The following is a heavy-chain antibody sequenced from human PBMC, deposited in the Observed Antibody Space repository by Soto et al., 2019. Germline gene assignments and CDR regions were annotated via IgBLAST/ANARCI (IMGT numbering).Heavy chain of an antibody. CDR1: GFSTSSFG. D-gene: IGHD3-3*01. J-gene: IGHJ4*02. CDR3: ARDTFAGPDF. Sequence: EVQLVEYGGGLVQPGGSLRLSCAAAGFSTSSFGLNWLRQAPGKGLEWLSYITSAGTGNYYADSVKGRFTISKDSAKNSLYLQMNSLRDEDTAVYYCARDTFAGPDFWGQGTLVTVSS. V-gene: IGHV3-48*02. CDR2: ITSAGTGN.